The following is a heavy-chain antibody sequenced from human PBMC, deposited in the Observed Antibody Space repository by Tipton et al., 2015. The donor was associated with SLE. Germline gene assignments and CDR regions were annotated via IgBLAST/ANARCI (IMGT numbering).Heavy chain of an antibody. CDR3: ARVGDFWSGYPFDY. D-gene: IGHD3-3*01. CDR1: GGSISSHY. Sequence: LRLSCTVSGGSISSHYWSWIRQPPGKGLEWIGYIYYSGSTNYNPSLKSRVTISVDTSKNQFSLKLSSVTAAGTAVYYCARVGDFWSGYPFDYWGQGTLVTLSS. CDR2: IYYSGST. V-gene: IGHV4-59*11. J-gene: IGHJ4*02.